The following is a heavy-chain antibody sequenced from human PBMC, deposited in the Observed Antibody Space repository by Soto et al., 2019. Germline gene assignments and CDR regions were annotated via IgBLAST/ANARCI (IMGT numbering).Heavy chain of an antibody. CDR2: ISGYNGNT. V-gene: IGHV1-18*04. CDR1: GYTFSGYS. D-gene: IGHD2-21*01. J-gene: IGHJ6*02. CDR3: ARDVFCGGAPACPDMDV. Sequence: DSVKAPFKASGYTFSGYSITWVRQAPGQGLEWMGRISGYNGNTNYARTLRGRLTLTTDTSTSTAYMELRSLTSDDTAVYYCARDVFCGGAPACPDMDVWGQGNTVTVSS.